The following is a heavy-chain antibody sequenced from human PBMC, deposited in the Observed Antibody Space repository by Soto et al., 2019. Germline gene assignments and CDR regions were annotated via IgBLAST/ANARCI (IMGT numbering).Heavy chain of an antibody. CDR3: ARGLSSRDFDY. J-gene: IGHJ4*02. D-gene: IGHD6-13*01. Sequence: PSETLSLTCAVYGGSFSGYYWSWIRQPPGKGLEWIGEINNSGSTNYNPSLKSRVTISVDTSKNQFSLKLSSVTAADTAVYYCARGLSSRDFDYWGQVTLVTVS. CDR1: GGSFSGYY. CDR2: INNSGST. V-gene: IGHV4-34*01.